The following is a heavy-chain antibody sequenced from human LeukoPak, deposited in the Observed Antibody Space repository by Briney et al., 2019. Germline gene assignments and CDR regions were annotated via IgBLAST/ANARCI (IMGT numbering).Heavy chain of an antibody. Sequence: PGGSLRLSCAASGFTFSSYRMNWVRQAPGKGLEWVSSISSSSSYIYYADSGKGRFTISRDNAKNSLYLQMNSLRAEDTAVYYCARDWGVIMAFDYWGQGTLVTVSS. V-gene: IGHV3-21*01. D-gene: IGHD3-10*01. J-gene: IGHJ4*02. CDR2: ISSSSSYI. CDR1: GFTFSSYR. CDR3: ARDWGVIMAFDY.